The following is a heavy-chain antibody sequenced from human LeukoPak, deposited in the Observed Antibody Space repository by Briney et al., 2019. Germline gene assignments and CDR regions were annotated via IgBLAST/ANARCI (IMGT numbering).Heavy chain of an antibody. V-gene: IGHV3-21*01. CDR2: ISSSSSYI. Sequence: GGSLRLSCAASGFTFSSYSMNWVRQAPGKGLEWVSSISSSSSYIYYADSVKGRFTISRDNDKNSLYLQMNSLRAEDTAVYYCARVGMNSGYDWYYFDYWGQGTLVTVSS. J-gene: IGHJ4*02. CDR3: ARVGMNSGYDWYYFDY. CDR1: GFTFSSYS. D-gene: IGHD5-12*01.